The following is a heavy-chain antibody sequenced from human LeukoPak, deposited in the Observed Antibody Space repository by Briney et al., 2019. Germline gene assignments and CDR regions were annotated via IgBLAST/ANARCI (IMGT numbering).Heavy chain of an antibody. V-gene: IGHV1-18*01. Sequence: ASVKVSCKASGYSFSSYGIGGVRQAPSQGLEWMGWITAGNGNTNYAQKVQGRVTMTTDTSTSTAYMELRSLRSDDTAVYFCARDLARGYSYGYNAFDIWGQGTMVTASS. D-gene: IGHD5-18*01. CDR3: ARDLARGYSYGYNAFDI. J-gene: IGHJ3*02. CDR2: ITAGNGNT. CDR1: GYSFSSYG.